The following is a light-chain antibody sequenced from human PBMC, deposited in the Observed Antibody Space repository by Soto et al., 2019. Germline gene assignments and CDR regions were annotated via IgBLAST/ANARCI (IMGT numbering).Light chain of an antibody. V-gene: IGKV1-12*01. J-gene: IGKJ3*01. CDR3: QQGENLPPT. CDR2: AAS. Sequence: DIQMTQSPSSVAASVGDKVTITCRASQDITTYLAWYQQKPGKAPKLLIYAASTLKSGVPSRFRGGGAGTDFTLTIPRRQPEDFATYFGQQGENLPPTFGPGTKVEIK. CDR1: QDITTY.